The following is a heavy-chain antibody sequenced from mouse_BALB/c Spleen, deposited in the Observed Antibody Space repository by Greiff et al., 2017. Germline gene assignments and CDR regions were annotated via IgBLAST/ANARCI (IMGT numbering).Heavy chain of an antibody. CDR3: ASYYGNYGAY. D-gene: IGHD2-1*01. V-gene: IGHV5-17*02. J-gene: IGHJ3*01. Sequence: EVKLMESGGGLVQPGGSRKLSCAASGFTFSSFGMHWVRQAPEKGLEWVAYISSGSSTIYYADTVKGRFTISRDNPKNTLFLQMTSLRSEDTAMYYCASYYGNYGAYWGQGTLVTVSA. CDR2: ISSGSSTI. CDR1: GFTFSSFG.